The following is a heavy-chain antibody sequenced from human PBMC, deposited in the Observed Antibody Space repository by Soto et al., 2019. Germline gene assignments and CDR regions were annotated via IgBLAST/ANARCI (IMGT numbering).Heavy chain of an antibody. V-gene: IGHV4-59*08. Sequence: TSETLSLTCTVSGGSISSYYGSWIRQPPGKGLEWIGYIYYSGSTNYNPSLKSRVTISVDTSKNQFSLKLSSVTAADTAVYYCARNGRRRQAFDIWGQGTMVTVS. CDR1: GGSISSYY. CDR3: ARNGRRRQAFDI. CDR2: IYYSGST. D-gene: IGHD1-26*01. J-gene: IGHJ3*02.